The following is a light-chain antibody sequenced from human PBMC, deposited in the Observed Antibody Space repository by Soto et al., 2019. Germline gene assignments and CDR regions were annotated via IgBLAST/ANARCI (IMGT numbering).Light chain of an antibody. CDR3: QQRSNWLT. Sequence: EIVLTQSPATLSLSPGERATLSCRASQSVSSYLAWYQQKPGQAPRLLIYDASNRATGIPARFSGSGSGTDFTLTISCLEPEDFAVYYCQQRSNWLTFGQGTQVEIK. CDR1: QSVSSY. CDR2: DAS. V-gene: IGKV3-11*01. J-gene: IGKJ1*01.